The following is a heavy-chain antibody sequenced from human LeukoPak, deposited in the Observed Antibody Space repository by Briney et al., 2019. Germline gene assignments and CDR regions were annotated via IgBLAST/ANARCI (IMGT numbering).Heavy chain of an antibody. V-gene: IGHV3-23*01. Sequence: GVLRLSCAASGFTFSTFAMIWVRQPPGKGLEWVSSIFPSGGEIHYADSVKGRFTISRDNSKNTLYLQMKSLRAEDTAVYYCAKDFVVVPGLVNYFDYWGQGTLVTVSS. J-gene: IGHJ4*02. CDR3: AKDFVVVPGLVNYFDY. CDR1: GFTFSTFA. D-gene: IGHD2-2*01. CDR2: IFPSGGEI.